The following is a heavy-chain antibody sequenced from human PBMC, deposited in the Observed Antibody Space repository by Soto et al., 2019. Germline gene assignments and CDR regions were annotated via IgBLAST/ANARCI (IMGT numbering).Heavy chain of an antibody. V-gene: IGHV3-21*01. Sequence: ESGGGLVKPGGSLRLSCAASGFTFSSYSMNWVRQAPGKGLEWVSSISSSSSYIYYADSVKGRFTIFRDNAKNSLYLQMNSLRAEDTAVYYCARSGGDYGMDVWGQGTTVTVSS. J-gene: IGHJ6*02. CDR1: GFTFSSYS. D-gene: IGHD3-16*01. CDR3: ARSGGDYGMDV. CDR2: ISSSSSYI.